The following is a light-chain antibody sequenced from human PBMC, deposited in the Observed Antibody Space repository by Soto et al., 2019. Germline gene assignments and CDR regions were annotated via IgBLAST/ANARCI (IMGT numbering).Light chain of an antibody. CDR1: QSVLYSSNNKNY. CDR2: WAS. CDR3: QQYFSALLT. V-gene: IGKV4-1*01. J-gene: IGKJ4*01. Sequence: DIVMTQSPDSLAVSLGERATINCKSSQSVLYSSNNKNYLAWYQQKPGQPPKVLIYWASTRESGVPDRFSGSRSGTDFTLTISSLQAEDVAVYYCQQYFSALLTFGGGTKVEIK.